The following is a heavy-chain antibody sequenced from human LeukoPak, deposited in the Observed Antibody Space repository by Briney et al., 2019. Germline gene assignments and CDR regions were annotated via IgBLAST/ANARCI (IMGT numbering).Heavy chain of an antibody. J-gene: IGHJ4*02. CDR3: AREYSSFEY. CDR2: INWSGYT. V-gene: IGHV4-59*01. CDR1: GGSISTYY. Sequence: SETLSLTCTVSGGSISTYYWSWIRQPPGKGLEWVGYINWSGYTDYNPSLKSRVTISVDTSKSHFSLKLRSVTAADTAVYYCAREYSSFEYWGQGILVTVSS. D-gene: IGHD6-19*01.